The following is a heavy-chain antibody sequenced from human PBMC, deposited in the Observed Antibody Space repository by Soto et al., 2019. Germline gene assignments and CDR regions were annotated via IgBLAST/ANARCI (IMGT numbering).Heavy chain of an antibody. J-gene: IGHJ4*02. CDR3: ATRPIYYVWGSYRYNYFDY. V-gene: IGHV1-24*01. D-gene: IGHD3-16*02. CDR1: GYTLTELS. CDR2: FDPEDGET. Sequence: ASVKVSCKVSGYTLTELSMHWVRQAPGKGLEWMGGFDPEDGETIYAQKFQGRVTMTEDTSTDTAYMELSSLRSEDTAVYYCATRPIYYVWGSYRYNYFDYWGRGTLVTVSS.